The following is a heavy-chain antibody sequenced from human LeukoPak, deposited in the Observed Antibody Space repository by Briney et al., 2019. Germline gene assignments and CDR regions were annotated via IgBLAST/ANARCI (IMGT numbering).Heavy chain of an antibody. Sequence: SETLSLTCSVSGGSIRNYFWSWIRQPAGKGLEWIGRIYTSGSTNYNPSLKSRVTMSVDTSKNQFSLKLSSVTAADTAVYYCARDYDSSGYSYYYYGMDVWGQGTTVTVSS. D-gene: IGHD3-22*01. CDR3: ARDYDSSGYSYYYYGMDV. J-gene: IGHJ6*02. CDR1: GGSIRNYF. CDR2: IYTSGST. V-gene: IGHV4-4*07.